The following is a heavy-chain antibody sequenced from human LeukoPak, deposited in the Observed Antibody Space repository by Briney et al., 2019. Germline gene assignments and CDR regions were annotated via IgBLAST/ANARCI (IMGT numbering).Heavy chain of an antibody. V-gene: IGHV3-23*01. CDR3: AKGVGYSYGVAFDI. Sequence: GGSLRRSCAASGVTFSSYAMSWVRQAPGKGLEWVSAISGSGGSTYYADSVKGRFTISRDNSKNTLYLQINSLRADDMALYYCAKGVGYSYGVAFDIWGQGTMVTVSS. CDR1: GVTFSSYA. CDR2: ISGSGGST. D-gene: IGHD5-18*01. J-gene: IGHJ3*02.